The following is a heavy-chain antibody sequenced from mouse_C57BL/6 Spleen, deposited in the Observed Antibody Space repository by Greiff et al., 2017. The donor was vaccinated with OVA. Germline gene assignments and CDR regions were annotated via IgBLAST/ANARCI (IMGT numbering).Heavy chain of an antibody. D-gene: IGHD1-1*01. CDR1: GFSLSTSGMG. V-gene: IGHV8-12*01. J-gene: IGHJ3*01. CDR3: ARSEYYGSSTFAY. CDR2: IYWDDDK. Sequence: VKLMESGPGILQSSQTLSLTCSFSGFSLSTSGMGVSWIRQPSGKGLEWLAHIYWDDDKRYNPSLKSRLTISKDTSRNQVFLKITSVDTADTATYYCARSEYYGSSTFAYWGQGTLVTVSA.